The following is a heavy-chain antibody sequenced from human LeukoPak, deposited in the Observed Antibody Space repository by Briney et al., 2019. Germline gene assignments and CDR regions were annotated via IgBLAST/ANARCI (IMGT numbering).Heavy chain of an antibody. CDR3: ARVITMVRGEGQFYY. V-gene: IGHV1-8*01. J-gene: IGHJ4*02. CDR2: MNPNSGNT. D-gene: IGHD3-10*01. Sequence: ASVNVSCKASGYTFTSYDINWVRQATGQGLEWMGWMNPNSGNTGYAQKFQGRVTMTRNTTIRTAYMELSSLRSEDTAVYYCARVITMVRGEGQFYYWGQGTLVTVSS. CDR1: GYTFTSYD.